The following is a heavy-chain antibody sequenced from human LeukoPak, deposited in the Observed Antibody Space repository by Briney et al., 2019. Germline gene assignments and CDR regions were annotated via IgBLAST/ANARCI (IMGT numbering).Heavy chain of an antibody. V-gene: IGHV3-48*04. J-gene: IGHJ4*02. Sequence: PGGSLRLSCAASGFTFSSYSMNWVRQAPGKGLEWVSYISSSSSTMYYADSVKGRFTISRDNAKNSLYLQMNSLRAEDTAVYYCARGRVVVPATLVYWGQGTLVTVSS. CDR3: ARGRVVVPATLVY. CDR1: GFTFSSYS. D-gene: IGHD2-2*01. CDR2: ISSSSSTM.